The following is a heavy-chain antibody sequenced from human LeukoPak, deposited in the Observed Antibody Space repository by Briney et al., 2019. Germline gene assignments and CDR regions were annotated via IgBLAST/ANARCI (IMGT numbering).Heavy chain of an antibody. J-gene: IGHJ5*02. CDR1: GGSISSYY. D-gene: IGHD6-13*01. V-gene: IGHV4-59*08. Sequence: PETLSLTCTVSGGSISSYYWSWIRQPPGKGLEWIGYIYYGVSTNYNPSLKSRVTISPDTSKKQISLKVRSVTAADTAIYYCARLLADNWFDPWGQGTLVTVSS. CDR3: ARLLADNWFDP. CDR2: IYYGVST.